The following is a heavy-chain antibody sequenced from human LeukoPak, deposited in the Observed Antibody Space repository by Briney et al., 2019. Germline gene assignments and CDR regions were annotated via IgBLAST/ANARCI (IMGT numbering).Heavy chain of an antibody. CDR2: IFYSGGT. CDR1: GDSINNYY. D-gene: IGHD6-19*01. Sequence: PSETLSLNCTVSGDSINNYYWSWIRQPPGKGLEWIGYIFYSGGTKYNPSLKSRVAISIAMSKNQFSLNLNSVTAADTAVYYCARLIYGPGSGWDYWGQGTLVTVSS. J-gene: IGHJ4*02. V-gene: IGHV4-59*01. CDR3: ARLIYGPGSGWDY.